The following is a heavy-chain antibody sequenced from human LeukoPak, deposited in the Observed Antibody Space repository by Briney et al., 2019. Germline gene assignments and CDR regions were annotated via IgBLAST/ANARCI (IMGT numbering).Heavy chain of an antibody. D-gene: IGHD3-10*01. Sequence: ASVKVSCKASGYTFTSYGISWVRQAPGQGLEWMGWISAYNGNTNYAQKLQGRVTMTTDTSTSTAYMELRSLRSDDTAVYYCAKTASSGSYAPGHYGGVINYFDYWGQGTLVTVSS. V-gene: IGHV1-18*01. J-gene: IGHJ4*02. CDR1: GYTFTSYG. CDR2: ISAYNGNT. CDR3: AKTASSGSYAPGHYGGVINYFDY.